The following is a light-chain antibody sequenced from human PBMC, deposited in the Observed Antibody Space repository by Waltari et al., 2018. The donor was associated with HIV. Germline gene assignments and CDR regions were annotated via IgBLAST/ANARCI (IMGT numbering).Light chain of an antibody. V-gene: IGLV3-25*03. CDR2: KDS. CDR1: VLPHQS. Sequence: SYELTQPPSVSVSPGQTARITCSGDVLPHQSTFWYQQKSGQAPVLVVYKDSERPAGIPERFSGSSSGTTVTLFIDGVQAEDEADYYCQAADSSGSYFVFGTGTKVTVL. CDR3: QAADSSGSYFV. J-gene: IGLJ1*01.